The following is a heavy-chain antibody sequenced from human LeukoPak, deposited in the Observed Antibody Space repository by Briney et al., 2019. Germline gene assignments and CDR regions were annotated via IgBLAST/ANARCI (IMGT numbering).Heavy chain of an antibody. Sequence: GGSLRLSCAASGFTFRTYSMNWVRQAPGKGLEWVSHISSSSSSISYADSVKGRFIISRDNAQDSMYLEMNSLRVEDTAVYYCARGPSSSWYYFDYWGQGTLVTVSS. CDR3: ARGPSSSWYYFDY. CDR2: ISSSSSSI. CDR1: GFTFRTYS. V-gene: IGHV3-48*01. J-gene: IGHJ4*02. D-gene: IGHD6-13*01.